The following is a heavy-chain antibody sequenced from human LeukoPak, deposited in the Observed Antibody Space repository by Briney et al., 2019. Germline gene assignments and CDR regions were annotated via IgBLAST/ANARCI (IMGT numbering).Heavy chain of an antibody. CDR3: ARGAYYDSSGYYLPDY. D-gene: IGHD3-22*01. Sequence: SQTLSLTCTVSGGSISSGGYYWSWIRQHPGKGLEWIGYIYYSGSTYYNPSLKSRVTISVDTSKSQFSLKLSSVTAADTAVYYCARGAYYDSSGYYLPDYWGQGTLVTVSS. CDR1: GGSISSGGYY. CDR2: IYYSGST. J-gene: IGHJ4*02. V-gene: IGHV4-31*03.